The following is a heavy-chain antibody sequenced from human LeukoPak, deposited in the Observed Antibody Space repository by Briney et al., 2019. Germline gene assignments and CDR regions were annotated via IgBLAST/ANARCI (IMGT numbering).Heavy chain of an antibody. CDR1: GGSISSYY. J-gene: IGHJ5*02. Sequence: SETLSLTCTVSGGSISSYYWSWIRQPPGKGLEWTGYIYYSGSTNYNPSLKSRVTISVDTSKNQFSLKLSSVTAADTAVYYCARVGIAAAGRWFDPWGQGTLVTVSS. D-gene: IGHD6-13*01. V-gene: IGHV4-59*01. CDR2: IYYSGST. CDR3: ARVGIAAAGRWFDP.